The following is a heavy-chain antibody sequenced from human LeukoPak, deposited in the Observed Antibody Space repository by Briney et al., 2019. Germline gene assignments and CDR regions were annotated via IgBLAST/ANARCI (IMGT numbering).Heavy chain of an antibody. CDR3: ARYYGSGSYYIAV. Sequence: SETLSLTCAVPGGSISSYYWSWIRQPPGKGLDWVGDIYYTGGTNYNPSPKSRVTISVATSKTQFSLKLTSVTAADTAVYYCARYYGSGSYYIAVWGKGSTVTVSS. D-gene: IGHD3-10*01. J-gene: IGHJ6*03. CDR1: GGSISSYY. V-gene: IGHV4-59*01. CDR2: IYYTGGT.